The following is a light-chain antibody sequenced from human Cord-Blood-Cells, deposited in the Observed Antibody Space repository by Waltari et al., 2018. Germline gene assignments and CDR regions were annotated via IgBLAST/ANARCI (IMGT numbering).Light chain of an antibody. V-gene: IGKV1-8*01. Sequence: AIRMTQSPSSLSASTGDRVTITCRASQGISSYLAWYQQKPGKAPKLLIYAASTLQSGVPSRFSGSGSGTDFTLTISCLQSEDFATYYCQQYNSYSRETFGQGTKLEIK. CDR1: QGISSY. CDR3: QQYNSYSRET. CDR2: AAS. J-gene: IGKJ2*01.